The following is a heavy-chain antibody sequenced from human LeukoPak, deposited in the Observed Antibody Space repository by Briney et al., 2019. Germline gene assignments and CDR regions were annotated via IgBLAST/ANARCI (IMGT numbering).Heavy chain of an antibody. V-gene: IGHV4-61*02. D-gene: IGHD3-10*01. Sequence: SETLSLTCTVSGGSISSGSYYWSWTRQPAGEGLEWIGRIYTSGSTNYNPSLKSRVTISVDTSKNQFSLKLSSVTAADTAVYYCARDVGGVDYWGQGTLVTVSS. CDR3: ARDVGGVDY. CDR2: IYTSGST. CDR1: GGSISSGSYY. J-gene: IGHJ4*02.